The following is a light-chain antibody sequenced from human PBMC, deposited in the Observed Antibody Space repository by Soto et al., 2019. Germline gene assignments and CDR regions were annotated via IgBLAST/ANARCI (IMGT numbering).Light chain of an antibody. CDR1: QSVSNNY. CDR3: QQYGSSGT. V-gene: IGKV3-20*01. Sequence: EILLTQSPGPLSLSPGARPTLSCRASQSVSNNYLAWYQQKPGQAPRLLIYGASNRATGIPDRFSGSGSGTDFTLTISRLEPEDFAVYYCQQYGSSGTFGQGTKVDIK. J-gene: IGKJ1*01. CDR2: GAS.